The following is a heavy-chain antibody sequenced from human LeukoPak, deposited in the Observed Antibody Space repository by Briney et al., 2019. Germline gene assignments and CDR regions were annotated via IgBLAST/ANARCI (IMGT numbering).Heavy chain of an antibody. CDR1: GFTFSSYW. Sequence: PGGSLRLSCAASGFTFSSYWMHWVRQAPGKGLVWVSRINSDGSTTNYADSVRGRFTISRDNAKNTLYLQMNSLRTEDTAVYYCARAYYYGSGGFLNYFDYWGQGTLVTVSS. CDR2: INSDGSTT. J-gene: IGHJ4*02. CDR3: ARAYYYGSGGFLNYFDY. D-gene: IGHD3-10*01. V-gene: IGHV3-74*01.